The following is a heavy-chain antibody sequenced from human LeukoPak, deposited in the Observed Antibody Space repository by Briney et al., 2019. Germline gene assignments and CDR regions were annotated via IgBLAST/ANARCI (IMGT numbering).Heavy chain of an antibody. Sequence: SETLSLTCAVYGGSFSGYYWSWIRQPPGKGLEWIGEINHSGSTNYNPSLKSRVTISVDTSKDQFSLKLSSVTAADTAVYYCARGGLRYFDWLSGYFDYWGQGTLSPSPQ. V-gene: IGHV4-34*01. CDR3: ARGGLRYFDWLSGYFDY. CDR2: INHSGST. J-gene: IGHJ4*02. CDR1: GGSFSGYY. D-gene: IGHD3-9*01.